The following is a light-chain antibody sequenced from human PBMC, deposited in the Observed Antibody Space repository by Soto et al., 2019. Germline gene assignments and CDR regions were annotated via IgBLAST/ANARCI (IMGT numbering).Light chain of an antibody. V-gene: IGLV2-8*01. CDR2: EVS. CDR1: SSDVGGYNY. Sequence: QSALTQPPSASGSPGQSVTISCIGTSSDVGGYNYVSWYQQHPGKAPKLMIYEVSKRPSGVPDRFSGCKSGNTASLTVFGVHDEDEADYYCSSYAAINNLGVFGGGTKLTVL. CDR3: SSYAAINNLGV. J-gene: IGLJ2*01.